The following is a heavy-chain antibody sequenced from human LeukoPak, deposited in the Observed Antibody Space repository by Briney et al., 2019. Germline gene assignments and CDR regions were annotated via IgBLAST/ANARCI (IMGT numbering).Heavy chain of an antibody. CDR1: GFTFDDYA. D-gene: IGHD4/OR15-4a*01. Sequence: GGSLRLSCAASGFTFDDYAMHWVRQAPGKGLEWVSLISGDGGSTYYADSVKGRFTISRDSSKNSLYLQMNSLRTEDTALYYCAKDWGDDGYFDYWGQGTLVTVSS. V-gene: IGHV3-43*02. J-gene: IGHJ4*02. CDR3: AKDWGDDGYFDY. CDR2: ISGDGGST.